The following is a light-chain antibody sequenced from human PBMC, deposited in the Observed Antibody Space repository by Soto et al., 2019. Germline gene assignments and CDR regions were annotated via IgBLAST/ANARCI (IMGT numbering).Light chain of an antibody. Sequence: DIQLTQSPSFLSASVGDRVTITCRASQGISSYLAWYQQKPGKAPNLLIYAASTLQSGVPSRFSGSGSGTEFTLTISSLQPEDFATYYCQQLNNYLLTFGGGTKVEIK. CDR3: QQLNNYLLT. CDR1: QGISSY. CDR2: AAS. V-gene: IGKV1-9*01. J-gene: IGKJ4*01.